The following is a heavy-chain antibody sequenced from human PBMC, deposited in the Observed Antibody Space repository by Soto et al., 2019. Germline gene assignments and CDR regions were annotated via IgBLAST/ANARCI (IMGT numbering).Heavy chain of an antibody. D-gene: IGHD3-9*01. J-gene: IGHJ3*02. CDR3: ARDPLYYDIVTGYYRDAFDI. Sequence: ETLSLTCAVSGGSISSSNWWSWVRQPPGKGLEWIGEIYHSGSTNYNPSLKSRVTISVDKSKNQFSPKLSSVTAADTAVYYCARDPLYYDIVTGYYRDAFDIWGKGTMVTVSS. CDR2: IYHSGST. CDR1: GGSISSSNW. V-gene: IGHV4-4*02.